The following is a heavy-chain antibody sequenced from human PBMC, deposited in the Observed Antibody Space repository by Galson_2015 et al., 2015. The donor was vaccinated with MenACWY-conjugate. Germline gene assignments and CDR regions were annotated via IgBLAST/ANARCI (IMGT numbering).Heavy chain of an antibody. CDR3: ARWEASLNAFDI. CDR2: VHHTGST. D-gene: IGHD1-26*01. CDR1: GGSITSYY. J-gene: IGHJ3*02. Sequence: ETLSLTCTVSGGSITSYYWNWIRQPPGKGLEWIGYVHHTGSTSYKPSLRSRVTMSVDTSNSHFSLKLSSATAADTAVYYCARWEASLNAFDIWGRGTMVTVSS. V-gene: IGHV4-59*01.